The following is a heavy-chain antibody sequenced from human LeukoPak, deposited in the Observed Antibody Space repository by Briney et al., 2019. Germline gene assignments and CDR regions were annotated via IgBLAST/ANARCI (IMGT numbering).Heavy chain of an antibody. CDR1: GFSLNTRGVG. J-gene: IGHJ4*02. CDR3: AHRKNYYDSSVFDN. V-gene: IGHV2-5*02. Sequence: SGPTLFNPTEPLTLTCTFSGFSLNTRGVGVGWIRQPPGRALEWLALIYWDDDRRYSPSLKSRLTITKDTSKNQVVLTMTNMDPVDTATYFCAHRKNYYDSSVFDNWGQGTLVTVSS. CDR2: IYWDDDR. D-gene: IGHD3-22*01.